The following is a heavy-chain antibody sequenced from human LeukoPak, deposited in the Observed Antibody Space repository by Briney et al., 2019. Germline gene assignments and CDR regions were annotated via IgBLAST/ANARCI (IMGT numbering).Heavy chain of an antibody. J-gene: IGHJ3*02. D-gene: IGHD1-7*01. CDR1: GGTFISYA. CDR2: IIPIFGTA. V-gene: IGHV1-69*06. Sequence: GSSVKVSCKASGGTFISYAISWVRQAPGQGLEWMGGIIPIFGTANYAQKFQGRVTITADKSTSTAYMELSSLRSEHTAVYYCARVTGTGGAFDIWGQGTMVTVSS. CDR3: ARVTGTGGAFDI.